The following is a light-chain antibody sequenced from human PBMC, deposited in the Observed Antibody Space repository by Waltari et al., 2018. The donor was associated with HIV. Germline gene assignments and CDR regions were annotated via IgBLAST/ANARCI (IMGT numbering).Light chain of an antibody. J-gene: IGKJ5*01. CDR2: GAS. Sequence: DIQLTQSPSFLSASVGDRVSITCRASRDVTNFLAWYQKKPVTAPKLLIYGASTLQSGVPSRFGGSGSGTQFTLTLNSLQPDDFATYYCQQSDSYPLTFGQGTRLEMK. CDR3: QQSDSYPLT. CDR1: RDVTNF. V-gene: IGKV1-9*01.